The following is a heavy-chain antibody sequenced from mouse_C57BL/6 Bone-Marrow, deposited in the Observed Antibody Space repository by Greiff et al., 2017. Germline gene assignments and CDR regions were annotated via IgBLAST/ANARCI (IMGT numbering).Heavy chain of an antibody. V-gene: IGHV6-3*01. J-gene: IGHJ2*01. Sequence: EVKVEESGGGLVQPGGSMKLSCVASGFTFSNYWMNWVRQSPEKGLEWVAQIRVKTDNYATHYAVSVKGRFTISRDDSKSSVYLQMHTVRAEDTGIYDCPGITTVVRDYWGQGTTLTVSS. CDR2: IRVKTDNYAT. CDR1: GFTFSNYW. CDR3: PGITTVVRDY. D-gene: IGHD1-1*01.